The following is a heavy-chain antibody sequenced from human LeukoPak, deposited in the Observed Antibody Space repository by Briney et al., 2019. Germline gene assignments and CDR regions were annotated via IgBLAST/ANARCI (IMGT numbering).Heavy chain of an antibody. V-gene: IGHV4-59*01. Sequence: SETLSLTCTISGGSISSYYWSWIRQPPGKGLEWIGYVDYRGNANYNPSLKSRVTISIDTSKSLFSLKLNSVTAADTAVYYCARVEVGAANRQWYGMDVWGQGTTVTVSS. J-gene: IGHJ6*02. CDR3: ARVEVGAANRQWYGMDV. CDR1: GGSISSYY. D-gene: IGHD2-15*01. CDR2: VDYRGNA.